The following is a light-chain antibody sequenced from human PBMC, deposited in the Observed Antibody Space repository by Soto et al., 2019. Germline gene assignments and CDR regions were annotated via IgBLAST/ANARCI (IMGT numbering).Light chain of an antibody. CDR1: QSVNTN. CDR3: LQYNKWPPFT. CDR2: DAF. V-gene: IGKV3-15*01. J-gene: IGKJ3*01. Sequence: EIVMTQSPATLSVFPGERATLSCRASQSVNTNLAWYQKRPGQPPRLLIYDAFTRATGTPGRFGGSWSGTEFTLTIGSLQSEDFAVYYYLQYNKWPPFTFGPGTKVDIK.